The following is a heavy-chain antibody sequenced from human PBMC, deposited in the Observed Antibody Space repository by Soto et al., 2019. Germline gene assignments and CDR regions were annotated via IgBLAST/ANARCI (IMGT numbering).Heavy chain of an antibody. V-gene: IGHV1-8*01. CDR1: GYPFTSYD. J-gene: IGHJ6*01. CDR2: MNPNSGNT. CDR3: ARVGNSGWYQNYYYYGMDV. D-gene: IGHD6-19*01. Sequence: GSVKGSSKACGYPFTSYDMNLVRQATGQGLEWMGWMNPNSGNTGYAQKFQGRVTMTRNTSISTAYMELSSLRSEDTAVYYCARVGNSGWYQNYYYYGMDVWGQGTTVTVSS.